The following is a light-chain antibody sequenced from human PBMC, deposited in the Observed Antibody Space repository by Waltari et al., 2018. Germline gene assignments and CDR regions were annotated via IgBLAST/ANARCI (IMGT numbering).Light chain of an antibody. CDR3: QMYVRLPVT. CDR2: NAS. J-gene: IGKJ1*01. V-gene: IGKV3-20*01. Sequence: EIVLTQSPVTLSLFQGERATLSCRASQSVGRSLAWYQQKPGQPPRLLIYNASNRASGIPDRCSGRGSGADFSLTISRLEPEDFAVYYCQMYVRLPVTFGQGTKVEVK. CDR1: QSVGRS.